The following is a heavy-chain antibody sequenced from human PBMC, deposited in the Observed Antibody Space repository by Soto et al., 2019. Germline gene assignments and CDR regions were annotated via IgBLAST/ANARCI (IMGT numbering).Heavy chain of an antibody. V-gene: IGHV4-59*01. J-gene: IGHJ6*03. Sequence: SETLSLTCTVSGGSISSYYWSWIRQPPGKGLEWIGYIYYSGSTNYNPSLKSRVTISVDTSKNQFSLKLSSVTAADTAVYYCARDRQAYYDILTGKYEHYYYMDVWGKGTTVTVSS. CDR2: IYYSGST. CDR3: ARDRQAYYDILTGKYEHYYYMDV. D-gene: IGHD3-9*01. CDR1: GGSISSYY.